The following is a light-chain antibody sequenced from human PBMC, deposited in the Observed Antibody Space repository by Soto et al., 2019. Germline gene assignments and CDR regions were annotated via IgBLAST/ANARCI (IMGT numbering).Light chain of an antibody. CDR3: QHFNSYPWT. J-gene: IGKJ1*01. CDR2: DAS. CDR1: QGIGTW. V-gene: IGKV1D-12*01. Sequence: DIHMTQSPSSVSASVGDRVTITCRASQGIGTWLAWYQQKPGRAPKLLIYDASNLQSGVPSRFSGSGSGTDFTLTITSLQPDDFATYYCQHFNSYPWTFGQGTKWIS.